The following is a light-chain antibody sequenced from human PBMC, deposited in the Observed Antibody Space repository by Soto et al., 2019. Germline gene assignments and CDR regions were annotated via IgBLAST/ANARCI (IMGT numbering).Light chain of an antibody. CDR1: SSDVGGYNY. CDR2: DVS. J-gene: IGLJ1*01. CDR3: SSYTSSSTPYV. Sequence: QSVLTQPASVSGSPGQSITISCTGTSSDVGGYNYVSWYQHHPGKAPKLMIYDVSNRPSGVSNRFSGSESGNTASLTISGLQAEDEAEYYCSSYTSSSTPYVFGTGTKVTVL. V-gene: IGLV2-14*03.